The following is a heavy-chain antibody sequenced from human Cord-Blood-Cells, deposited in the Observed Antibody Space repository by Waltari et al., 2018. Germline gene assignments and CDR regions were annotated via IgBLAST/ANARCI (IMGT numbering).Heavy chain of an antibody. J-gene: IGHJ3*02. CDR1: GYTFTGYY. D-gene: IGHD3-3*01. CDR3: ASALNYDFWSGYYAFDI. CDR2: INPNSGGT. Sequence: QVQLVQSGAEVKKPGASVKVSCKASGYTFTGYYMHWVRQAPGQGLEWMGWINPNSGGTKYAQKFQGRVTMTRDTSISTAYMELSRLRSDDTAVYYCASALNYDFWSGYYAFDIWGQGTMVTVSS. V-gene: IGHV1-2*02.